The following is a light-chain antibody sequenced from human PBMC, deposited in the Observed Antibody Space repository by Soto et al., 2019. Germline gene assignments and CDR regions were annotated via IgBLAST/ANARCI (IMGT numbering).Light chain of an antibody. CDR1: QDISNY. CDR2: DAS. CDR3: QQYDDFPLT. J-gene: IGKJ5*01. V-gene: IGKV1-33*01. Sequence: DIEMTQSPSSLSASVGDRVTITCQASQDISNYLNWYQQKTGRAPKLLIYDASNLESGVSSRFSGSRSGTDFSLTINSLQPDDFATYYCQQYDDFPLTFVQGTRLE.